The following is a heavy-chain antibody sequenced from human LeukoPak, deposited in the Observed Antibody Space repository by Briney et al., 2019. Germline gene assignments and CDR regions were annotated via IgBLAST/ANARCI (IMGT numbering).Heavy chain of an antibody. J-gene: IGHJ4*02. CDR1: GFTFSNAW. Sequence: PGGSLRLSCAVSGFTFSNAWMSWVRQAPGKGMKWVGRIKSKTDGGTTDYAAPVKGRFTISRDDSKNTLYLQMNSLKTEDTAVYYCTTDLTVTTGDYWGQGTLVTVSS. CDR3: TTDLTVTTGDY. V-gene: IGHV3-15*01. CDR2: IKSKTDGGTT. D-gene: IGHD4-11*01.